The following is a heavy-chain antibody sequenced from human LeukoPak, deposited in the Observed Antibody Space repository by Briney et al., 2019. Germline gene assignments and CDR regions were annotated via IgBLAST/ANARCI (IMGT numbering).Heavy chain of an antibody. CDR1: GFTFSSYA. D-gene: IGHD1-1*01. V-gene: IGHV3-74*01. CDR3: VRPWNY. CDR2: ITSDGTST. J-gene: IGHJ4*02. Sequence: GGSLRLSCAASGFTFSSYAMSWVRQAPGMGLVWVSHITSDGTSTSYADSVKGRFTISRDNAKNTLYLQMNSLRAEDTAVYFCVRPWNYWGQGALVTVSS.